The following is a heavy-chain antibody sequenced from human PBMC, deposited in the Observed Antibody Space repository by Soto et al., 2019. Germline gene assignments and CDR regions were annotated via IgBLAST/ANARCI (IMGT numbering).Heavy chain of an antibody. CDR3: ARGPRYSGSYLDY. D-gene: IGHD1-26*01. CDR1: GGSISSYY. CDR2: IYYSGST. Sequence: SETLSLTCTVSGGSISSYYWSWIRQPPGKGLEWIGYIYYSGSTNYNPSLKSRVTISVDTSKNQFSLKLSSVTAADTAVYYCARGPRYSGSYLDYWGQGTLVTVSS. V-gene: IGHV4-59*01. J-gene: IGHJ4*02.